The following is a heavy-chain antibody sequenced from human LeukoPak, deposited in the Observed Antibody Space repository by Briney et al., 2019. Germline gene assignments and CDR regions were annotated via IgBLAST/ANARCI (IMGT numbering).Heavy chain of an antibody. V-gene: IGHV4-59*12. D-gene: IGHD6-19*01. J-gene: IGHJ5*02. Sequence: SETLSLTCTVSGGSISSFYWSWIRQPPGKGLEWIGYISYSGTTNYNPSLKSRVTISVDTSKNQFSLKLSSVTAADTAVYYCARGIAVAGIWWFDPWGQGTLVTVSS. CDR1: GGSISSFY. CDR2: ISYSGTT. CDR3: ARGIAVAGIWWFDP.